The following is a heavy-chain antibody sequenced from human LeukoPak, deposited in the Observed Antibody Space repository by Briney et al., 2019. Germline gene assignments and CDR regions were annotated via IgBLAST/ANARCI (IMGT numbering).Heavy chain of an antibody. CDR3: ARAPIVVVPAGPPQHDAFDI. D-gene: IGHD2-2*01. V-gene: IGHV4-39*07. CDR1: GGSISSSSYY. CDR2: IYYSGST. J-gene: IGHJ3*02. Sequence: SETLSLTCTVSGGSISSSSYYWGWIRQPPGKGLEWIGSIYYSGSTYYNPSLKSRVTISVDTSKNQFSLKLSSVTAADTAVYYCARAPIVVVPAGPPQHDAFDIWGQGTMVTVSS.